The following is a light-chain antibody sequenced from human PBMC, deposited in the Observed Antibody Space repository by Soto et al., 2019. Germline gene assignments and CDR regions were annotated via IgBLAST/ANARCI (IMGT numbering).Light chain of an antibody. Sequence: QSVLTQPPSVSGAPGQRVTISCTGSSSNIGAGYDVHWYQQLPGTAPKLLIYGNSNRPSGVPDRFSGSKSGTSASLAISGLQAGDVAVYYCQSYDSSLSGSVFGGGTKLTVL. V-gene: IGLV1-40*01. CDR3: QSYDSSLSGSV. CDR1: SSNIGAGYD. CDR2: GNS. J-gene: IGLJ2*01.